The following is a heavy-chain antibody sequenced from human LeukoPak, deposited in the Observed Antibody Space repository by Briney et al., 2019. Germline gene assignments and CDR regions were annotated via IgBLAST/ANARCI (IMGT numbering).Heavy chain of an antibody. V-gene: IGHV3-30*04. Sequence: GGSLRLSCAASGFTFSSYAMHWVRQAPGKGLEWVVVISYDGSNKYYADSVKGRFTISRDNSKNTLYLQMNSLRAEDTAVYYCAREVIAARPYYYYYMDVWGKGTTVTVSS. J-gene: IGHJ6*03. D-gene: IGHD6-6*01. CDR3: AREVIAARPYYYYYMDV. CDR1: GFTFSSYA. CDR2: ISYDGSNK.